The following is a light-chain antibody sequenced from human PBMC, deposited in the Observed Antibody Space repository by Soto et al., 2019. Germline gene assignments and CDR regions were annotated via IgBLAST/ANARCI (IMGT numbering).Light chain of an antibody. Sequence: EVVLTQSPGTLSLSPGERATLFCRTSQSVSSAYLAWYQQKPGQAPRLLIYGASNRATGIPDRFSGSGSGTDFTLTISRLEPEDFAVYYCQHYGTSPLTLGPGTKVDIK. CDR1: QSVSSAY. CDR3: QHYGTSPLT. J-gene: IGKJ3*01. CDR2: GAS. V-gene: IGKV3-20*01.